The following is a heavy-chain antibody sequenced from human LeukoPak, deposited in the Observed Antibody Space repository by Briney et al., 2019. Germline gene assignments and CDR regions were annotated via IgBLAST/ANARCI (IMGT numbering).Heavy chain of an antibody. CDR1: GYTFTSYD. J-gene: IGHJ4*02. CDR2: MNPNSGNT. CDR3: ARGRRHYDFWSGYYRNYYFDY. D-gene: IGHD3-3*01. V-gene: IGHV1-8*01. Sequence: ASVKVSCKASGYTFTSYDINWVRQATGQGLEWMGWMNPNSGNTGYAQKFQGRVTMTRNTSISTAYMELGSLRSEDTAVYYCARGRRHYDFWSGYYRNYYFDYWGQGTLVTVSS.